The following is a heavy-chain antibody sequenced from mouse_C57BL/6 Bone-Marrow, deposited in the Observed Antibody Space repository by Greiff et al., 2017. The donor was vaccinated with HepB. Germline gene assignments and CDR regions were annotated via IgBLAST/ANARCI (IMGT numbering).Heavy chain of an antibody. Sequence: VHVKQSVAELVRPGASVKLSCTASGFNIKNTYMHWVKQRPEQGLEWIGRIDPANGNTKYAPKFQGKATITADTSSNTAYLQLSSLTSEDTAIYYCARYHYYGSSYGRFAYWGQGTLVTVSA. CDR3: ARYHYYGSSYGRFAY. D-gene: IGHD1-1*01. CDR2: IDPANGNT. V-gene: IGHV14-3*01. J-gene: IGHJ3*01. CDR1: GFNIKNTY.